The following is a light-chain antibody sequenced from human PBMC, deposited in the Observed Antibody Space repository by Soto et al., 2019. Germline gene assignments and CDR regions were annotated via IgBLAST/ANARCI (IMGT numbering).Light chain of an antibody. CDR1: SSDVGSYNL. J-gene: IGLJ2*01. V-gene: IGLV2-23*01. CDR2: EGS. CDR3: ATYAGAVA. Sequence: QSALTQPASVSGSPGQSITISCTGTSSDVGSYNLVSWYQHHPGKAPKLMIYEGSERPSGVSNRFSGSKSGNKASLTISGLQAEDEADYYCATYAGAVAFGGGTKVTVL.